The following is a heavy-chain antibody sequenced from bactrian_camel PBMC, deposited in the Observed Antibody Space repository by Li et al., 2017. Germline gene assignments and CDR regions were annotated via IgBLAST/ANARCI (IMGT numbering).Heavy chain of an antibody. Sequence: HVQLVESGGGSVQAGGSLRLSCAFDAYTPANVRMAWFRQAPDQEREAVAAIDTPGTTTYSESVKGRFTISRDNAKNALYLEMNNLKPEDTGVYYCAAGGAGWPPRMSRDRYDYWGQGTQVTVS. CDR1: AYTPANVR. CDR3: AAGGAGWPPRMSRDRYDY. V-gene: IGHV3S53*01. CDR2: IDTPGTT. J-gene: IGHJ4*01. D-gene: IGHD5*01.